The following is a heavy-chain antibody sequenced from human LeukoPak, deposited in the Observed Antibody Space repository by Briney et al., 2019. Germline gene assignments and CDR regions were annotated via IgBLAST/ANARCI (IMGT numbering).Heavy chain of an antibody. J-gene: IGHJ4*02. CDR3: ARRPGTSQFDY. V-gene: IGHV3-64*01. D-gene: IGHD1-1*01. CDR2: ISDNGGTT. Sequence: GGSLRLSCAASGFSFTSYAMQWVRQAPEKGVEYVSEISDNGGTTHYANSVKGRFTISRDNSKNTLYLQMGSLRPEDMAVYYCARRPGTSQFDYWGQGTLVTVSS. CDR1: GFSFTSYA.